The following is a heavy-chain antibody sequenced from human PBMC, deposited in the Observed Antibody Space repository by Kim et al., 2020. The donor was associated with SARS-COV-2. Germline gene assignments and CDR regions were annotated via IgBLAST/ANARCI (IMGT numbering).Heavy chain of an antibody. D-gene: IGHD4-17*01. J-gene: IGHJ4*02. V-gene: IGHV1-69*01. Sequence: AQKFQGRVTITADESTSTAYMERGSLRSEDTAVYYCARAVTKWPHASCDYWGQGTLVTVSS. CDR3: ARAVTKWPHASCDY.